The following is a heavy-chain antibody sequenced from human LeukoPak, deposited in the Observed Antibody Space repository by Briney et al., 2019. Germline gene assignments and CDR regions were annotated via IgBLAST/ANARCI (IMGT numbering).Heavy chain of an antibody. V-gene: IGHV1-46*01. D-gene: IGHD6-19*01. CDR1: GYTFTSYY. CDR2: INPSGGST. Sequence: GASVKVSCKASGYTFTSYYMHWVRQAPGQGLEWMGIINPSGGSTSYAQKFQGRVTMTRDTSTSTVYMELSSLRSEDTAVYYCAREGIAVATDYYYYMDVWGKGTTVTVSS. J-gene: IGHJ6*03. CDR3: AREGIAVATDYYYYMDV.